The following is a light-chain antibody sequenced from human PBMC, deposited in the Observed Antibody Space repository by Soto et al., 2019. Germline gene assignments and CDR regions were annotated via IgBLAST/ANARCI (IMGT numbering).Light chain of an antibody. V-gene: IGKV3-15*01. CDR2: GAS. CDR3: QQYNNWPPMYT. J-gene: IGKJ2*01. CDR1: QSLSSN. Sequence: EIVMTQSPATLSVSPGERATLSCRASQSLSSNLARYQQKPGQAPRLLIYGASTRATGIPARFSGSGSGTEFTLTISSLQSEDFAVYYCQQYNNWPPMYTFGQGTKLEIK.